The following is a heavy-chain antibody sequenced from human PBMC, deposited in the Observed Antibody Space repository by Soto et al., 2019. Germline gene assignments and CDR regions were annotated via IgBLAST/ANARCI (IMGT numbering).Heavy chain of an antibody. Sequence: PSETLSLTCAVYGGSFSGYYWSWIRQPPGKGLEWIGSIYYSGSTYYNPSPKSRVTISVDTSKNQFSLKLSSVTAADTAVYYCARLSYYYGMDVWGQGTTVTVSS. J-gene: IGHJ6*02. CDR2: IYYSGST. V-gene: IGHV4-34*01. CDR1: GGSFSGYY. CDR3: ARLSYYYGMDV.